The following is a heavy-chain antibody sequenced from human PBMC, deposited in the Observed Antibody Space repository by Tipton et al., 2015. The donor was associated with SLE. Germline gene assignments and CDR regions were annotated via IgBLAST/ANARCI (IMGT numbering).Heavy chain of an antibody. V-gene: IGHV4-39*07. Sequence: TLSLTCSVSGGSISSSSYYWGWIRQPPGKGLEWIGSIYYSGSTYYNPSLKSRVTISVDTSKNQFSLKLSSVTAADTAVYYCARDRSSVITYDLGMDVWGQGTTVTVSS. CDR3: ARDRSSVITYDLGMDV. D-gene: IGHD3-16*01. CDR1: GGSISSSSYY. J-gene: IGHJ6*02. CDR2: IYYSGST.